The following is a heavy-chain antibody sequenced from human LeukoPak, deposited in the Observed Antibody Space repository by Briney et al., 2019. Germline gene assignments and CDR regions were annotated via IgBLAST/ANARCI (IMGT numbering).Heavy chain of an antibody. CDR2: MNPNSGNT. CDR1: GYTFTSYD. J-gene: IGHJ4*02. V-gene: IGHV1-8*01. CDR3: ARAQRYCGSTSCYAPVAF. Sequence: ASVKVSCKASGYTFTSYDINWARQATGQGLECIGWMNPNSGNTDYAQKFQGRVTMTRNTSITTAYMELSSLRSEDTAVYYCARAQRYCGSTSCYAPVAFWGQGTLVTVSS. D-gene: IGHD2-2*01.